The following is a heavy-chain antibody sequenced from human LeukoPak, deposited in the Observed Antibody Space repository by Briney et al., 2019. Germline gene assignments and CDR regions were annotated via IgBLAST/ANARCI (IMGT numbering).Heavy chain of an antibody. Sequence: PSETLSLTCAVSGGSVSSSNWWSWVRQPPGKGLEWIGEIYHSGSTNYNPSLKSRVTISVDKSKNQFSLKLSSVTAADTAVYYCASLGFYDFWSGYYQSLLTPWGKGTTVTVSS. CDR1: GGSVSSSNW. CDR2: IYHSGST. J-gene: IGHJ6*04. D-gene: IGHD3-3*01. V-gene: IGHV4-4*02. CDR3: ASLGFYDFWSGYYQSLLTP.